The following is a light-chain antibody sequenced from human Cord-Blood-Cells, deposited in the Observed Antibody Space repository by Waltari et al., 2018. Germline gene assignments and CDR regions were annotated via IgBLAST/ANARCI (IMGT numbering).Light chain of an antibody. CDR2: DAS. CDR1: QDISNY. Sequence: IQILQSAYSMSATVDDRVPITCQASQDISNYLKWYQQKPGKAPKLLIYDASNLETGVPSRFSGSGSGTDFTFTISSLQPEDIATYYCQQYDNLLLTFGGGTKVEIK. V-gene: IGKV1-33*01. CDR3: QQYDNLLLT. J-gene: IGKJ4*01.